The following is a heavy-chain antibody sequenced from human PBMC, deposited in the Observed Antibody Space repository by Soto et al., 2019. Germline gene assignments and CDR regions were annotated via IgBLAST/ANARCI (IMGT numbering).Heavy chain of an antibody. D-gene: IGHD3-16*01. J-gene: IGHJ4*02. V-gene: IGHV3-66*01. CDR1: GFTVSNNY. CDR2: IYSGGST. CDR3: AAYSHKGY. Sequence: EEQLVESGGDLVQPGGSLRLSCAASGFTVSNNYMSWVRQAPGKGLEWVSLIYSGGSTYYADSVKGRFTISRDSSKNKLYLQIKSLRAEDTAMYYCAAYSHKGYWGQGTLVTVSS.